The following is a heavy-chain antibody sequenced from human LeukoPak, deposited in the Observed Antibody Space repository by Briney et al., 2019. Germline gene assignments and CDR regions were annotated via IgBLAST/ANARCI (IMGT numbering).Heavy chain of an antibody. Sequence: SETLSLTCTVSGGSISSGGYYWSWIRQHPGKGLEWIGYIYYSGSTYYNPSLKSRVTISVDTSKNQFSLKLSSVTAADTAVYYCASMVRGVIIKDYWGQGTPVTVSS. D-gene: IGHD3-10*01. CDR2: IYYSGST. V-gene: IGHV4-31*03. CDR1: GGSISSGGYY. J-gene: IGHJ4*02. CDR3: ASMVRGVIIKDY.